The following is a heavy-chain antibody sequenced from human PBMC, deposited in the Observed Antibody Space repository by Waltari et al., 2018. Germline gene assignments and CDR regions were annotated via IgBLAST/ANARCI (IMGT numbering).Heavy chain of an antibody. J-gene: IGHJ4*02. D-gene: IGHD6-19*01. CDR3: AKCEMYDSGWCAFFRY. V-gene: IGHV3-23*01. CDR2: LVRSGFGT. CDR1: AFPLSNRA. Sequence: DVRLSASGGGLAQPGGSLRTPCVASAFPLSNRAMGWVRQAPGKGLEWVSSLVRSGFGTHYADSVKGRFAISRDNAKNTLYLQMNSLRAEDTAVYYCAKCEMYDSGWCAFFRYWGQGTLVTVSS.